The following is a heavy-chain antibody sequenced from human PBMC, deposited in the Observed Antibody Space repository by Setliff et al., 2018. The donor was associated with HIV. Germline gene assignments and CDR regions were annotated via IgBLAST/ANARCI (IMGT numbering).Heavy chain of an antibody. J-gene: IGHJ4*02. CDR1: GFTFNDCA. D-gene: IGHD3-10*01. CDR2: ITWNGGRA. Sequence: PGGSLRLSCAAFGFTFNDCARXWXRQVPGKGLEWVSLITWNGGRAYYADSVEGRFTITRDNNKDSLHLQMTSLRSDDTALHYCARGPTGSGSAYLDFWGQGVPVTVSS. V-gene: IGHV3-43D*03. CDR3: ARGPTGSGSAYLDF.